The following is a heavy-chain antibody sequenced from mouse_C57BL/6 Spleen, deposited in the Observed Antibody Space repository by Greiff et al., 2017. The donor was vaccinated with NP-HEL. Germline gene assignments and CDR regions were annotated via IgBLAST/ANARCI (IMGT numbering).Heavy chain of an antibody. Sequence: QVQLQQPGAELVKPGASVKMSCKASGYTFTSYWITWVKQRPGQGLEWIGDIYPGSGSTNYNEKFKSKATLTVDTSSSTAYMQLSSLTSEDAAVYYCARSIGSTVVAYYFDYWGQGTTLTVSS. V-gene: IGHV1-55*01. CDR1: GYTFTSYW. D-gene: IGHD1-1*01. CDR2: IYPGSGST. J-gene: IGHJ2*01. CDR3: ARSIGSTVVAYYFDY.